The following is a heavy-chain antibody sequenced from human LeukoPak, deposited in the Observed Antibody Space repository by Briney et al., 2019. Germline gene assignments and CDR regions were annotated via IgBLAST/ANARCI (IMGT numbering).Heavy chain of an antibody. CDR2: IWYDGSNK. V-gene: IGHV3-33*01. CDR1: GFTFSSYG. D-gene: IGHD5-12*01. CDR3: ARESSGSQRGIDY. Sequence: GGSLRLSCAASGFTFSSYGMHWVRQAPGKGLEWVAVIWYDGSNKYYADSVKGRFTISRDNSKNTLYLQMNSLRAEDTAVYYCARESSGSQRGIDYWGQGTLDTVSS. J-gene: IGHJ4*02.